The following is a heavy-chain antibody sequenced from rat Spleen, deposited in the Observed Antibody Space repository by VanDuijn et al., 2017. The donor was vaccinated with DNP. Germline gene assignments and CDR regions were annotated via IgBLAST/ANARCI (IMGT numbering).Heavy chain of an antibody. CDR1: GFTFSDYY. V-gene: IGHV5-22*01. J-gene: IGHJ2*01. CDR3: ARHVLPLRVWDY. CDR2: TNYAGGST. Sequence: EVQLVESGGGLVQPGRSLKLSCAASGFTFSDYYMAWVRQAPTKGLEWVAYTNYAGGSTYNGDSVKGRFMISRDNAKSTLYLQINSLRSEDMATYYCARHVLPLRVWDYWGQGVMVTVSS. D-gene: IGHD1-4*01.